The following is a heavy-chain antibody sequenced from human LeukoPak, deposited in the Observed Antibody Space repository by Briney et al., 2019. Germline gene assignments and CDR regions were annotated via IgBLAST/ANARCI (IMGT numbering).Heavy chain of an antibody. CDR1: GFTFDDYA. V-gene: IGHV3-9*01. Sequence: GGSLRLSCAASGFTFDDYAMHWVRQAPGKGLEWVSGISWNSGSIGYADSVKGRFTISRDNAKNSLYLQMNSLRAEDTAVYYCARASIAAAGAFDPWGQGTLITVSS. D-gene: IGHD6-13*01. J-gene: IGHJ5*02. CDR2: ISWNSGSI. CDR3: ARASIAAAGAFDP.